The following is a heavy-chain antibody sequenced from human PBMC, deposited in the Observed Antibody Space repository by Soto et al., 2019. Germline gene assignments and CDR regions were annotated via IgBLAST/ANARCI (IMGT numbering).Heavy chain of an antibody. D-gene: IGHD6-19*01. V-gene: IGHV3-30-3*01. CDR3: AREGGRAVAYLDY. CDR2: ISYDGSNK. Sequence: GGSLRLSCAASGFTFSSYAMHWVRQAPGKGLEWVAVISYDGSNKYYADSVKGRFTISRDNSKNTLYLQMNSLRAEDTAVYYCAREGGRAVAYLDYWGQGTLVTVSS. CDR1: GFTFSSYA. J-gene: IGHJ4*02.